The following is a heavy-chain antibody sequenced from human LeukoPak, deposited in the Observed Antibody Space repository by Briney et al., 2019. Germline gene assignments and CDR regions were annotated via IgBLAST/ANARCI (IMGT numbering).Heavy chain of an antibody. D-gene: IGHD2-15*01. CDR1: GGSISSSRHY. CDR2: IYNSGST. CDR3: VRGGSKAAATFDY. V-gene: IGHV4-39*07. Sequence: SETLSLTCTVSGGSISSSRHYWGWIRRPPGKGLEWSGSIYNSGSTYYNPSLKSRVTISVDTSKNQFSLKLSSVTAADTAVYYCVRGGSKAAATFDYWGQGTLVTVSS. J-gene: IGHJ4*02.